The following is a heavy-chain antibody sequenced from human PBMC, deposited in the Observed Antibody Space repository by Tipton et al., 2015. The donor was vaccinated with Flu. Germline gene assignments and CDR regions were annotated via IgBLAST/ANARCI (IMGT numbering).Heavy chain of an antibody. CDR2: IYHSGST. Sequence: TLSLTCAVSGYSISSGYYWGWIRQPPGKGLEWIGSIYHSGSTYYNPSLKSRVTISVDTSKNQFSLKLSSVTAADTAVYYCARRYCSGGSCVTGWFDPWGQGILVTVSS. CDR1: GYSISSGYY. J-gene: IGHJ5*02. CDR3: ARRYCSGGSCVTGWFDP. D-gene: IGHD2-15*01. V-gene: IGHV4-38-2*01.